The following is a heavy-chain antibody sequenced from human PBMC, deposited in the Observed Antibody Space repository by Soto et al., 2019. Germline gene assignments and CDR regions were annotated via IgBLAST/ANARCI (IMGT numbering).Heavy chain of an antibody. J-gene: IGHJ6*03. CDR3: AKEQLLPLEYSSSSVGYYMDV. Sequence: DVQLVESGGGLVQPGRSLRLSCAASGFTFDDYAMHWVRQAPGKGLEWVSGISWNSGSIGYADSVKGRFTISRDNAKNSLYLQMNSLRAEDTALYYCAKEQLLPLEYSSSSVGYYMDVWGKGTTVTVSS. CDR1: GFTFDDYA. V-gene: IGHV3-9*01. CDR2: ISWNSGSI. D-gene: IGHD6-6*01.